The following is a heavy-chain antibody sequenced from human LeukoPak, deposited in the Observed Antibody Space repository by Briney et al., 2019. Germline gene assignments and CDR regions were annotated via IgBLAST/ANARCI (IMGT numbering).Heavy chain of an antibody. J-gene: IGHJ4*02. CDR2: ISGSGGST. CDR1: GFTFRSYA. Sequence: GGSLRLSCAASGFTFRSYAMSWVRQAPGKGLEWVSAISGSGGSTYYADSVKGRFTISRDNSKNTLYLQMNSLRAEDTAVYYCAKDLAQTYCGGDCYIAPFDYWGQGTLVTVSS. V-gene: IGHV3-23*01. D-gene: IGHD2-21*02. CDR3: AKDLAQTYCGGDCYIAPFDY.